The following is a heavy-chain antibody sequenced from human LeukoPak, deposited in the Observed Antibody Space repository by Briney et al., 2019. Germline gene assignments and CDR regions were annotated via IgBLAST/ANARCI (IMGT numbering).Heavy chain of an antibody. D-gene: IGHD3-10*01. CDR1: GFTFSSYA. CDR3: AKDSSGWFGEFDY. CDR2: ISGSGGST. V-gene: IGHV3-23*01. J-gene: IGHJ4*02. Sequence: PGGSLRLSCAASGFTFSSYAMSWVRPAPGKGLEWVSAISGSGGSTYYADSVKGRFTISRDNSKNTLYLQMNSLRAEDTAVYYCAKDSSGWFGEFDYWGQGTLVTVSS.